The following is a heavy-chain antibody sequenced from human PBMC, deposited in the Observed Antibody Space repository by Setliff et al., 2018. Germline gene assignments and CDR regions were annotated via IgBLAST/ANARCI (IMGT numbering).Heavy chain of an antibody. CDR2: IYPGDSDT. D-gene: IGHD3-22*01. V-gene: IGHV5-51*01. J-gene: IGHJ4*02. Sequence: PGESLKISCKGSGYSFTSYWIGWVRQMPGKGLEWMGIIYPGDSDTRYSPSFQGQVTISADKSISTAYLQWSSLKASDTDMYYCARESYDSSGYIYYFDYWGQGTMVTVS. CDR3: ARESYDSSGYIYYFDY. CDR1: GYSFTSYW.